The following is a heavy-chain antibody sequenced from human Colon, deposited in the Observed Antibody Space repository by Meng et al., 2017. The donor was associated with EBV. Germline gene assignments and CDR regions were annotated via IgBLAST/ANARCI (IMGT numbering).Heavy chain of an antibody. J-gene: IGHJ4*02. CDR1: GASISSSHYY. D-gene: IGHD3-10*01. Sequence: LPPQEAGPGLAKPSATLPLTCTVSGASISSSHYYWGWVRQPPGKGLQWIGTIYHSGSTSYNPSLQSRVTMFVDTSKNQFSLLLTSVTATDTAVYYCARRRGGSGRDCWGQGTLVTVSS. V-gene: IGHV4-39*01. CDR2: IYHSGST. CDR3: ARRRGGSGRDC.